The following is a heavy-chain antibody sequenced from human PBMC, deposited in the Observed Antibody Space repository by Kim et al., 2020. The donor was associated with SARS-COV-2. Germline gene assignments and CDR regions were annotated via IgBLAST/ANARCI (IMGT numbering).Heavy chain of an antibody. CDR3: AKDRESITMIPGVIVSSLIDS. V-gene: IGHV3-30*18. J-gene: IGHJ5*01. CDR2: ISYDGKSQ. D-gene: IGHD3-10*01. Sequence: GGSLRLSCAASRFSFSAYGMHWVRHAPGKGLEWVAVISYDGKSQYYADSVKGRFTISRDNSKDTLYLQMNSLRREDAAVYYCAKDRESITMIPGVIVSSLIDSWNRGTLVTVSS. CDR1: RFSFSAYG.